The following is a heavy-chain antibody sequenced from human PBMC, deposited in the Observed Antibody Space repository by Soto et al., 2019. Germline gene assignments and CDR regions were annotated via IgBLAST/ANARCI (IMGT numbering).Heavy chain of an antibody. V-gene: IGHV3-9*01. CDR3: AKDIFAGISTWNFEN. CDR2: INWNGKTL. Sequence: LRLSCAASGFTFDYYAFHWVRQSPGSGLEWVAGINWNGKTLGYADSLKGRFAISRDNATNCLFLDLNSLTVEDTALYYCAKDIFAGISTWNFENWGPGTLVTVFS. CDR1: GFTFDYYA. J-gene: IGHJ4*02. D-gene: IGHD3-10*01.